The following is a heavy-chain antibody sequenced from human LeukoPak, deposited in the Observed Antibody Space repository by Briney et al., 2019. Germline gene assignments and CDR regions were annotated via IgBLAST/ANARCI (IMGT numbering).Heavy chain of an antibody. D-gene: IGHD2-2*01. J-gene: IGHJ3*02. Sequence: SETLSLTCAVYGGSFSGYYWSWIRQPPGKGLEWIGEIYHSGSTNYNPSLKSRVTISVDTSKNQFSLKLSPVTAADTAVYYCARRRGYQLLLGAFDIWGQGTMVTVSS. CDR1: GGSFSGYY. V-gene: IGHV4-34*01. CDR3: ARRRGYQLLLGAFDI. CDR2: IYHSGST.